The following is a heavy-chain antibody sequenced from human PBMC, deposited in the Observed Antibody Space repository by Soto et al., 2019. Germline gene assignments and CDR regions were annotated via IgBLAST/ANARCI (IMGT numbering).Heavy chain of an antibody. CDR3: AGLFIAARYSGDWFDP. D-gene: IGHD6-6*01. Sequence: GGSLRLSCAASGFTFSSYAMSWVRQAPGKGLEWVSAISGSGGSTYYADSVKGRFTISRDNSKNTLYLQMNSLRAEDTAVYYCAGLFIAARYSGDWFDPWGQGTLVTVSS. CDR2: ISGSGGST. CDR1: GFTFSSYA. J-gene: IGHJ5*02. V-gene: IGHV3-23*01.